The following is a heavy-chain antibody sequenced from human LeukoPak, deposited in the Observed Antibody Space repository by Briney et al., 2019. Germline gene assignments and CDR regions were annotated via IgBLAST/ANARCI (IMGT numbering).Heavy chain of an antibody. CDR2: IYISGST. Sequence: SQTLSLTXTVSGGSISSGSYYWSWIRQPAGKGLEWIGRIYISGSTNYNPSLKSRVTISVDRSKNHFSLMLRSVTAADTAVYYCARAVGSSESNWFDPWGQGTLATVSS. CDR3: ARAVGSSESNWFDP. J-gene: IGHJ5*02. D-gene: IGHD1-26*01. CDR1: GGSISSGSYY. V-gene: IGHV4-61*02.